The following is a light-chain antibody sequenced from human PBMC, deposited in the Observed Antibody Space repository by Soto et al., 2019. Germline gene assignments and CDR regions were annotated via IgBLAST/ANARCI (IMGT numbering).Light chain of an antibody. Sequence: QSVLTQPPSVSGAPGQRVTISCTGSSSNIGATYDVHWYQQLPGTAPKLLIYANTNRPSGVPDRFSGSKSGSTASLTVSGLQTEDEADYYCNSYVAGSNVFGTGTKVTVL. J-gene: IGLJ1*01. CDR3: NSYVAGSNV. CDR1: SSNIGATYD. V-gene: IGLV1-40*01. CDR2: ANT.